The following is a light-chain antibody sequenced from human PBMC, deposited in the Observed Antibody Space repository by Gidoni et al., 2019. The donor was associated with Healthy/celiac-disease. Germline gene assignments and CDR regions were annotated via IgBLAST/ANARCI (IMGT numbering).Light chain of an antibody. CDR1: QSISSW. CDR3: QQYNSYSLT. CDR2: KAS. J-gene: IGKJ4*01. V-gene: IGKV1-5*03. Sequence: DIQMTQSPSTLSASVGDRVTITCRASQSISSWLAWYQQKPGKAPKLPIYKASSLESGVPSRFSGSGSGTEFTLTISSLQPDDFATYYCQQYNSYSLTFGGGTKVEIK.